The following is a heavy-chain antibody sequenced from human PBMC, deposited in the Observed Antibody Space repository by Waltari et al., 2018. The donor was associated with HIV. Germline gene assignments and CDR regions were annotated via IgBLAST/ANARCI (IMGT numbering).Heavy chain of an antibody. D-gene: IGHD5-12*01. CDR1: GIGVTDTF. CDR2: IYRVGDT. CDR3: ANTPYDESGYLTLLFDN. J-gene: IGHJ4*02. Sequence: QLVESGGGLVQPGESLRISCGVSGIGVTDTFLSWVRQAPGKGPEWVTVIYRVGDTFYADSVQGRFTVSRDTSKNTLFRQMSSLKAEDTAVYYCANTPYDESGYLTLLFDNWGQGTTVTVAS. V-gene: IGHV3-66*01.